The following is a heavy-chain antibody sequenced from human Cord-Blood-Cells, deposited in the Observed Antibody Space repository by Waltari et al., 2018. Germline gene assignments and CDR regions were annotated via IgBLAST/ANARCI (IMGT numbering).Heavy chain of an antibody. CDR3: ARSYGAAGTCFQH. V-gene: IGHV1-2*06. CDR2: STPSSGGT. CDR1: GYTFTGYY. J-gene: IGHJ1*01. Sequence: QVQLVQSGAEVKKPGASVKVSCKASGYTFTGYYMHWVRQAPGQGLVWMARSTPSSGGTNYAQKFQGRVTMTRETSISPAYMALSRLRSDDTAVYSCARSYGAAGTCFQHWGQGTLVTISS. D-gene: IGHD6-13*01.